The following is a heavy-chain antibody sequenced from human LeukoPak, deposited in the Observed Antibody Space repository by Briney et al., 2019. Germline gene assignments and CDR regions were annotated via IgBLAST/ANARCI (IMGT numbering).Heavy chain of an antibody. CDR2: IRYDGSDE. CDR3: AKDANTGWSYLDY. J-gene: IGHJ4*02. CDR1: GFIFSNYG. D-gene: IGHD6-19*01. V-gene: IGHV3-30*02. Sequence: GGSLRLSCAASGFIFSNYGIPRVRQAPGKGLEWVAFIRYDGSDEYYADSVKGRFTISRDNSKNTLFLQMNSLRAEDTAVYYCAKDANTGWSYLDYWGQGTLVTVSS.